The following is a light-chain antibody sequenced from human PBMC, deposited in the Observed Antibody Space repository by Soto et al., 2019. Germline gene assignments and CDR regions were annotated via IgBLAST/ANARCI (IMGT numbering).Light chain of an antibody. CDR1: SSTVGGFNV. CDR3: CSYVGATTYV. V-gene: IGLV2-23*01. CDR2: EGI. Sequence: QSLMTQPSSVSGSPGQSITISCTGTSSTVGGFNVVSLYQQHPGKAPKVIIYEGIKRPSGVSNRFSGSNSGSTASLTISGLQAEDEADYYCCSYVGATTYVFGPGTKVTVL. J-gene: IGLJ1*01.